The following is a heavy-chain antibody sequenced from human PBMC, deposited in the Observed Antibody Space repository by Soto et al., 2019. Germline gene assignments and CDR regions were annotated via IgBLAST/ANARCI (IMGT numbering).Heavy chain of an antibody. CDR1: GYTFTSYD. Sequence: ASVKVSCKASGYTFTSYDINWVRQATGQGLEWMGWMNPNSGNTGYAQKFQGRVTMTRNTSISTAYMELSSLRSEDTAVYYCARGSYSSGWYPYYYYYGMDVWGQGTTVTVSS. CDR3: ARGSYSSGWYPYYYYYGMDV. J-gene: IGHJ6*02. D-gene: IGHD6-19*01. CDR2: MNPNSGNT. V-gene: IGHV1-8*01.